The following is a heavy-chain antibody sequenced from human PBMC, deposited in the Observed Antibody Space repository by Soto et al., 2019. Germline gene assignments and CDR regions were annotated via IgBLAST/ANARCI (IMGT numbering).Heavy chain of an antibody. Sequence: QVQLQQWGAGLLKPSETLSLTCAVYGGSFSGYYWSWIRQPPGKGLEWIGEINHSGSTNYNPSLKKRVTITGDTSKNQITLKLGVVTGADSVVYYCTRSAVGLAARQARWYIDLWGRGPLLTVSS. CDR3: TRSAVGLAARQARWYIDL. D-gene: IGHD6-25*01. J-gene: IGHJ2*01. CDR1: GGSFSGYY. CDR2: INHSGST. V-gene: IGHV4-34*01.